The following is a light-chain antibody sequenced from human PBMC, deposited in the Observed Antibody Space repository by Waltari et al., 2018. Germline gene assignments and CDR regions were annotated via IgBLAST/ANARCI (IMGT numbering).Light chain of an antibody. CDR2: AAS. J-gene: IGKJ3*01. V-gene: IGKV1-39*01. CDR3: QQSYTGICT. Sequence: TRRASQTISTYLHWYQQKPRQAPKLLIYAASSLQTGVPSRFSCSGSGTDFTLPISGLQPEDFATYYCQQSYTGICTFGPGTKVDIK. CDR1: QTISTY.